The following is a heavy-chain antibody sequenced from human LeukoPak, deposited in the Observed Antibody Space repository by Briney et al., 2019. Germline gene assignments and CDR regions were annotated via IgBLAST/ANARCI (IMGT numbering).Heavy chain of an antibody. J-gene: IGHJ4*02. D-gene: IGHD4-17*01. CDR3: ARDYEEVYLDY. V-gene: IGHV3-23*01. CDR2: ISGSGSGT. Sequence: PGGSLRLSCAASGFTFSTYAMTWVRQAPGQGLEWVSSISGSGSGTYYADSVKGRFTISRDNAKNSLYLQMNSLRAEDTAVYYCARDYEEVYLDYWGQGTLVTVSS. CDR1: GFTFSTYA.